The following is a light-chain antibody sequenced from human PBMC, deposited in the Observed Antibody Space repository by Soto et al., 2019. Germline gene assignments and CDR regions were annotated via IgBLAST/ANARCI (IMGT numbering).Light chain of an antibody. J-gene: IGLJ2*01. CDR1: SSNIGNNA. V-gene: IGLV1-36*01. Sequence: QAVLTQPPSVSAAPRQRVTISCSGSSSNIGNNAVNWYQQLPGKAPKLLIYYDDLLPSGVSDRFSGSKSGTSASLAISVLQSEDEADYYCAAWDDSLNGVLFGGGTKLTVL. CDR2: YDD. CDR3: AAWDDSLNGVL.